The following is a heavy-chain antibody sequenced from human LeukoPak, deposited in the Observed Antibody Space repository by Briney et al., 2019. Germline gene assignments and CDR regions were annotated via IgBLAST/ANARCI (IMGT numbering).Heavy chain of an antibody. CDR1: GYTFTGYY. CDR3: ASRSSGSYYNYYMDV. CDR2: INPNSGGT. J-gene: IGHJ6*03. V-gene: IGHV1-2*02. D-gene: IGHD1-26*01. Sequence: GASVKVSCKASGYTFTGYYMHWVRQAPGQGLEWMGWINPNSGGTNYARKFQGRVTMTRDTSISTAYMELSRLRSDDTAVYYCASRSSGSYYNYYMDVWGKGTTVTVSS.